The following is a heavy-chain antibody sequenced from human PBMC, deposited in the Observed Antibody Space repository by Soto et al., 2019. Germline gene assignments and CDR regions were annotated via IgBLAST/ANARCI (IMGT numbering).Heavy chain of an antibody. CDR2: IIPIFGTA. V-gene: IGHV1-69*13. D-gene: IGHD6-6*01. CDR1: GGTFGSYA. J-gene: IGHJ4*02. CDR3: ASRARYSSSSGPFDD. Sequence: SVKVSCKASGGTFGSYAISWVRQAPGQGLEWMGGIIPIFGTANYAQKFQGRVTITADESTSTAYMELSSLRSEDTAVYYCASRARYSSSSGPFDDWGQGTLVTVSS.